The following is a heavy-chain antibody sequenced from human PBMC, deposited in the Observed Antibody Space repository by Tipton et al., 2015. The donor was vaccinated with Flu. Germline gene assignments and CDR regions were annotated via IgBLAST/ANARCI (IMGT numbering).Heavy chain of an antibody. V-gene: IGHV3-21*01. D-gene: IGHD3-10*01. CDR3: ARDLTRGVDC. CDR1: GFTFSSYS. CDR2: ISSSSSYI. Sequence: GSLRLSCAASGFTFSSYSMNWVRQAPGKGLEWVSSISSSSSYIYYADSVKGRFTISRDNAKNSLYLQMNSLGAEDTAVYYCARDLTRGVDCWGQGTLVTVSS. J-gene: IGHJ4*02.